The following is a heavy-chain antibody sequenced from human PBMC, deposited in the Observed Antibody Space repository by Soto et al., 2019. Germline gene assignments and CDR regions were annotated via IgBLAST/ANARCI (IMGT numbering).Heavy chain of an antibody. CDR1: GGSFSGYY. CDR2: INHSGST. J-gene: IGHJ4*02. Sequence: PSETLSLTCAVYGGSFSGYYWSWIRQPPGKGLEWIGEINHSGSTNYNPSLKSRVTISVDTSKNQFSLKLSSVTAADTAVYYCASGYDSVDYWGQGTLVTVSS. CDR3: ASGYDSVDY. D-gene: IGHD5-12*01. V-gene: IGHV4-34*01.